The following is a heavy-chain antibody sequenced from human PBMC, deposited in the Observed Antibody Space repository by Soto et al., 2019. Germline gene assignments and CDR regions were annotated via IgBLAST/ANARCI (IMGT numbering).Heavy chain of an antibody. CDR1: GFTFSNYG. V-gene: IGHV3-30*18. CDR3: VKERMEQYQVLPFFEY. D-gene: IGHD2-2*01. CDR2: ISYDGSNK. Sequence: GGSLRLSCAASGFTFSNYGMHWVRQAPGKGLEWVAVISYDGSNKYYADSVKGRFTISRDNSKNTLYLQMNSLKAEDTAIYYCVKERMEQYQVLPFFEYWGQGTQVTVSS. J-gene: IGHJ4*02.